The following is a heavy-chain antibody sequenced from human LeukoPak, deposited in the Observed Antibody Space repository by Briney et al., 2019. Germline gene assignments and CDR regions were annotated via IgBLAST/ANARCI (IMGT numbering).Heavy chain of an antibody. Sequence: GGSLRLSCSVSGFTFSTYVMHWVRQAPGKGLEHVSAISSNGDNTYYADSVKGRFTISRDNSKNTLYLQMSSLRADDTAVYYCVRGTGYWGQGTLVTVSS. CDR2: ISSNGDNT. V-gene: IGHV3-64D*06. CDR1: GFTFSTYV. CDR3: VRGTGY. J-gene: IGHJ4*02.